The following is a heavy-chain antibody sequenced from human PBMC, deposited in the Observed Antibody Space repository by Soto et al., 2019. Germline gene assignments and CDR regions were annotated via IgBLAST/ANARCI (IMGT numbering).Heavy chain of an antibody. CDR1: GFPFTSSA. D-gene: IGHD2-8*01. J-gene: IGHJ4*02. Sequence: SVKVSFKASGFPFTSSAVQWVRQARGQRLEWIGWIGVGSGNRHYAQKFQERVTITRDMSTNTAYMELSSLRSEDTAVYYCAALGVNFDQWGQGTLVTVSS. V-gene: IGHV1-58*01. CDR2: IGVGSGNR. CDR3: AALGVNFDQ.